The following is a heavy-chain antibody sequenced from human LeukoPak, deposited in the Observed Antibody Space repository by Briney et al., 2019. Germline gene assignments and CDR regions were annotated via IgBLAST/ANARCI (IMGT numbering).Heavy chain of an antibody. CDR3: ARDLSVTTDYYYYMDD. D-gene: IGHD4-11*01. Sequence: ASVKVSCKASGYTFTGYYMHWVRQAPGQGLEWMGWINPNSGGTNYAQKFQGRVTMTRDTSISTAYMELSRLRSDDTAVYYCARDLSVTTDYYYYMDDWGKGTTVTVSS. CDR2: INPNSGGT. CDR1: GYTFTGYY. V-gene: IGHV1-2*02. J-gene: IGHJ6*03.